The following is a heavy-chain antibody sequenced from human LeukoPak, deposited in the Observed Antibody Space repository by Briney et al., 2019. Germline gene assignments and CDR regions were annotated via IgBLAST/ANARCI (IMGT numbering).Heavy chain of an antibody. Sequence: RPGGSMRLSCAASGFTFSSYSMNWVRQAPGKGLEWVSYISSSSSTIYYADSVKGRFTISRDNAKNSLYLQMNSLRAEDTAVYYCASTSRYCSSTSCQRAFDYWGQGTLVTVSS. D-gene: IGHD2-2*01. CDR1: GFTFSSYS. CDR2: ISSSSSTI. CDR3: ASTSRYCSSTSCQRAFDY. V-gene: IGHV3-48*01. J-gene: IGHJ4*02.